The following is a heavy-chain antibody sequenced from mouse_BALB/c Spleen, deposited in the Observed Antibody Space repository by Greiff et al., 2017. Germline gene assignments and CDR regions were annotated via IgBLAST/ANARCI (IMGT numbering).Heavy chain of an antibody. D-gene: IGHD2-4*01. CDR3: ARDGITTNHAMDY. CDR1: GFSLTSYG. Sequence: QVQLQQSGPGLVAPSQSLSITCTVSGFSLTSYGVHWVRQPPGKGLEWLGVIWAGGSTNYNSALMSRLSISKDNSKSQVFLKMNSLQTDDTAMYYCARDGITTNHAMDYWGQGTSVTVSS. V-gene: IGHV2-9*02. CDR2: IWAGGST. J-gene: IGHJ4*01.